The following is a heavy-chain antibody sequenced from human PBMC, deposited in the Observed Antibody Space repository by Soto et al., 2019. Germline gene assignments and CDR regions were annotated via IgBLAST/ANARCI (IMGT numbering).Heavy chain of an antibody. CDR3: ARGGYSYGYNAFDI. V-gene: IGHV1-2*04. Sequence: GASVKVSCKASGYTFTGYYMRWVRQAPGQGLEWMGWINPNSGGTNYAQKFQGWVTMTRDTSISTAYMELSRLRSDDTAVYYCARGGYSYGYNAFDIWGQGTMVTVSS. CDR1: GYTFTGYY. CDR2: INPNSGGT. J-gene: IGHJ3*02. D-gene: IGHD5-18*01.